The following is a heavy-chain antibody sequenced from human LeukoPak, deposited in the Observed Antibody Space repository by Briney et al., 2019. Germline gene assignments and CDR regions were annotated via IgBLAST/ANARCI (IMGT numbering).Heavy chain of an antibody. Sequence: GGSLRLSCAASGFTFGNYPFSWVRQAPGKGLEWVSVVSANGVSTLYANSVKGRFTISRDNFVNTLYLQMSSLRAEDTAVYYCAKDRGYTTGRDFDFWGQGALVTVSS. CDR2: VSANGVST. V-gene: IGHV3-23*01. CDR1: GFTFGNYP. CDR3: AKDRGYTTGRDFDF. D-gene: IGHD3-10*01. J-gene: IGHJ4*02.